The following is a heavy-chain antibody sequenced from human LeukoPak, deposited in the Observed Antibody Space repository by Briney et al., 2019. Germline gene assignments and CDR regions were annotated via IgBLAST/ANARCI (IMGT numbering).Heavy chain of an antibody. CDR2: IYTSGST. CDR3: ATSNPYYDILTGYYPNWFDP. D-gene: IGHD3-9*01. CDR1: GGSISSYY. J-gene: IGHJ5*02. Sequence: SETLSLTCTVSGGSISSYYWSWIRQPAGKGLEWIGRIYTSGSTNYNPSLKSRVTISVDTSQHQFSLKLSSVTAADTAVYYCATSNPYYDILTGYYPNWFDPWGQGTLVTVSS. V-gene: IGHV4-4*07.